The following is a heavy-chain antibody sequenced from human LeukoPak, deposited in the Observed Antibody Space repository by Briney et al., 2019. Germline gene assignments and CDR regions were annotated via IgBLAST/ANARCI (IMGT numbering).Heavy chain of an antibody. Sequence: ASVKVSCKASGYTFTSYDINWVRQATGQGLEWMGWMNPNSGNTGYAQKFQGRVTMTRNTSISTAYMELSSLRSEDTAVYYCARDERLRYFDWLLSEYGMDVWGKGTTVTVSS. J-gene: IGHJ6*04. CDR1: GYTFTSYD. CDR2: MNPNSGNT. CDR3: ARDERLRYFDWLLSEYGMDV. V-gene: IGHV1-8*01. D-gene: IGHD3-9*01.